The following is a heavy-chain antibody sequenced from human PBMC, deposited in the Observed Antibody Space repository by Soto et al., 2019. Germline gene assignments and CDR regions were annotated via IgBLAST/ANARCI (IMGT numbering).Heavy chain of an antibody. D-gene: IGHD2-15*01. CDR1: GGSVRSGGYS. V-gene: IGHV4-30-2*01. J-gene: IGHJ4*02. CDR3: ARGEVVARGY. Sequence: QLQLQESGSGLVKPSQTLSLTCAVSGGSVRSGGYSWSWIRQPPGKGLEWLGYIYQSGRTYYNPSLKRRVTRVVDRSKNQCALKRSSVPAAATAGYDCARGEVVARGYGGQGTLVTVSS. CDR2: IYQSGRT.